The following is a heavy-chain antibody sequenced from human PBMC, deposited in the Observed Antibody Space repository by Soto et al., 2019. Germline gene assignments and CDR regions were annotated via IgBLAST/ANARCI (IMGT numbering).Heavy chain of an antibody. Sequence: GASVKVSCKASGGTFSSYAISWVRQAPGQGLEWMGGIIPIFGTANYAQKFQGRVTITADESTSTAYMELSSLRSEDTAVYYCARDLGVVVPAASPFDPWGQGTLVTVSS. J-gene: IGHJ5*02. CDR3: ARDLGVVVPAASPFDP. CDR1: GGTFSSYA. CDR2: IIPIFGTA. D-gene: IGHD2-2*01. V-gene: IGHV1-69*13.